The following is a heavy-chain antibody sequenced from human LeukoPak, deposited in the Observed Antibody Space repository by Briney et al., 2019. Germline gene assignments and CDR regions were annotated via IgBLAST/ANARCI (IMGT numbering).Heavy chain of an antibody. D-gene: IGHD1-26*01. CDR2: IYYSGST. CDR3: ARHVRRGSRFDY. CDR1: GGSFSGYY. J-gene: IGHJ4*02. Sequence: KTSETLSLTCAVYGGSFSGYYWSWIRQPPGKGLEWIGYIYYSGSTNYNPSLKSRVTISVDTSKNQFSLKLSSVTAADTAVYYCARHVRRGSRFDYWGQGTLVTVSS. V-gene: IGHV4-59*08.